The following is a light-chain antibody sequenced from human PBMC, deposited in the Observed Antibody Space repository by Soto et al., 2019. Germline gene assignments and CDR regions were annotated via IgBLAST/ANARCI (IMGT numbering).Light chain of an antibody. CDR1: SSDVGTYDL. CDR3: AAGDDSLNAYG. J-gene: IGLJ1*01. V-gene: IGLV2-14*02. Sequence: QSVLTRPASVSGSPGQSVTISCTGSSSDVGTYDLVSWYQRHPGKAPKILIYEGTKRPSGVSNRFSGSKSGNTASLTISGLQAEDEAVYYCAAGDDSLNAYGFGTGTKV. CDR2: EGT.